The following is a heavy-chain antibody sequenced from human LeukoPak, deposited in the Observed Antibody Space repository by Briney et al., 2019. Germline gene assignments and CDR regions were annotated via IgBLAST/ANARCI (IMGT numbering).Heavy chain of an antibody. CDR1: GGTFSSYA. J-gene: IGHJ4*02. Sequence: SVKVSCKASGGTFSSYAISWVRQAPGQGLEWMGGIIPIFGTANYAQKFQGRVTMTEDTFTDTAYMELSRLRSEDTAVYYCATPGHLMVYAINLLDDWGQGTLVTVSS. V-gene: IGHV1-69*06. CDR3: ATPGHLMVYAINLLDD. CDR2: IIPIFGTA. D-gene: IGHD2-8*01.